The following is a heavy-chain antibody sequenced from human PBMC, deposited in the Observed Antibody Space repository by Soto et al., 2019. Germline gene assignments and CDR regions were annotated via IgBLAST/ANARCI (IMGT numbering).Heavy chain of an antibody. J-gene: IGHJ4*02. CDR3: ASHNYYNSDRRSSPLDY. CDR1: GFTISNYA. CDR2: ISGSGDVT. V-gene: IGHV3-23*01. D-gene: IGHD3-10*01. Sequence: GGSLRLSCAASGFTISNYAMSWVRQAPGKGLEWVSAISGSGDVTPYADSVKGRFTISRDNSKTTLYLQMNSLRAEDTAVYFCASHNYYNSDRRSSPLDYWGPGTLVTVSS.